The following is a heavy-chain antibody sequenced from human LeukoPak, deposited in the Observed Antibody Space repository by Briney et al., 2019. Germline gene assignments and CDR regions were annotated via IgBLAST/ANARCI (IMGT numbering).Heavy chain of an antibody. J-gene: IGHJ3*02. D-gene: IGHD1-26*01. Sequence: PGGFLRLSCVASGFTFGSYAMSWVRQAPGKGLEWVSAISGSGGNTFHADSVKGRFTISRDNSKNTLYLQMNSLRAEDTAVYYCAKEMGAAWVDAFDIWGQGTMVTVSS. CDR3: AKEMGAAWVDAFDI. CDR1: GFTFGSYA. CDR2: ISGSGGNT. V-gene: IGHV3-23*01.